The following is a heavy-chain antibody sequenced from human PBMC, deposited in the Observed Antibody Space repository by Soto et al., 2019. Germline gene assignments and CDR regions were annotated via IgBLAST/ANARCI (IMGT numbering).Heavy chain of an antibody. J-gene: IGHJ1*01. CDR3: ATNGDYYDSSGPKYFPH. D-gene: IGHD3-22*01. CDR2: IYYRGST. Sequence: SETLSLTCTVSGGSISTGGYYWSWIRQHPGKGLECIGYIYYRGSTYYNPSLKSRVTISVDTSKNQFSLNQSSVTAADTAVYYCATNGDYYDSSGPKYFPHWGKGTLVTVSS. V-gene: IGHV4-31*03. CDR1: GGSISTGGYY.